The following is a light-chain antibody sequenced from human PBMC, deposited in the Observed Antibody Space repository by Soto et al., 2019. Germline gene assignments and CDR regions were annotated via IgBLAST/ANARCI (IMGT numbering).Light chain of an antibody. Sequence: DLQMTQSPSTLSASVGDRVTITCRASQSISSWLAWYQQKPGRAPKLLIYKASSLETGVASRFSRSGSEKEFTLIISSLQPDDFASYCCQQYGRSSPWTFGQGTKVEIK. V-gene: IGKV1-5*03. CDR1: QSISSW. CDR3: QQYGRSSPWT. CDR2: KAS. J-gene: IGKJ1*01.